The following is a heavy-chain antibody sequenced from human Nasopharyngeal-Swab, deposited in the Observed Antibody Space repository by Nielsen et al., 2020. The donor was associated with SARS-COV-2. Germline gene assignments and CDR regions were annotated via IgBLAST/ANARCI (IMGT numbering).Heavy chain of an antibody. CDR3: ATDPGPRVRLGQNWFDP. J-gene: IGHJ5*02. V-gene: IGHV1-24*01. D-gene: IGHD1-26*01. CDR2: FDPEDGET. Sequence: ASVQVSCKVSGYTLTELSMHWVRQAPGKGLEWMGGFDPEDGETIYAQKFQGRVTMTEDTSTDTAYMELSSLRSEDTAVYYCATDPGPRVRLGQNWFDPWGQGTLVTVSS. CDR1: GYTLTELS.